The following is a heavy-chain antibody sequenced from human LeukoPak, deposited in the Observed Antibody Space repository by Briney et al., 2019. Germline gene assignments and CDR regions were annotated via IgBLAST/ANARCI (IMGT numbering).Heavy chain of an antibody. CDR2: INPNSGGT. CDR1: GYTFTGYC. J-gene: IGHJ4*02. D-gene: IGHD2-2*02. CDR3: ARAYCSSTRCHRVDY. Sequence: ASVKVSCKASGYTFTGYCMHWVRQAPGQGLEWMGWINPNSGGTNYVQKFLGRVTMTRDTSISTAYMELSRLRSDDTAVYYCARAYCSSTRCHRVDYWGQGTLVTVSS. V-gene: IGHV1-2*02.